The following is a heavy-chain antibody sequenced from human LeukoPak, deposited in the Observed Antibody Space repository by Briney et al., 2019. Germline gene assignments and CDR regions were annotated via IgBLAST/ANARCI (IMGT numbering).Heavy chain of an antibody. J-gene: IGHJ4*02. CDR1: GGSISNYY. Sequence: SETLSLTCTVSGGSISNYYWSWIRQPPGKGLERIGYIYYSGNTNYNPSLKSRVTISVDTSKNQFSLKLSSVTAADTAVYYCVRENYSSGWYGIIDYWGQGTLVTVSS. CDR2: IYYSGNT. V-gene: IGHV4-59*01. CDR3: VRENYSSGWYGIIDY. D-gene: IGHD6-19*01.